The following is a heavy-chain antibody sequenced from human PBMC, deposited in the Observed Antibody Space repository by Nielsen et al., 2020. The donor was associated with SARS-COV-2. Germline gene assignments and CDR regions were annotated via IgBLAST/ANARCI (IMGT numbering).Heavy chain of an antibody. CDR2: IDPSDSYT. D-gene: IGHD6-13*01. CDR1: GYSFTSYW. CDR3: ARLGLQAAAGTMGGMDV. J-gene: IGHJ6*02. Sequence: KVSCKGSGYSFTSYWISWVRQMPGKGLEWMGRIDPSDSYTNYSPSFQGHVTISADKSISTAYLQWSSLKASDTAMYYCARLGLQAAAGTMGGMDVWGQGTTVTVSS. V-gene: IGHV5-10-1*01.